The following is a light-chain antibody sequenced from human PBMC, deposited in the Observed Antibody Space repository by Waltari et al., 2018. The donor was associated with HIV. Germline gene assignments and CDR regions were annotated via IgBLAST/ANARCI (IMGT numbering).Light chain of an antibody. Sequence: EIVMTQSPATLSVSPGERATVSCTASQSVSSNVAWYQQKPGQAPRLLIYGASTRVTGIPARFSGSGSGTEFTLTISSLQSEDFAVYYCQQNHDWPPTTFSQGTRLEIK. CDR1: QSVSSN. CDR2: GAS. V-gene: IGKV3-15*01. CDR3: QQNHDWPPTT. J-gene: IGKJ5*01.